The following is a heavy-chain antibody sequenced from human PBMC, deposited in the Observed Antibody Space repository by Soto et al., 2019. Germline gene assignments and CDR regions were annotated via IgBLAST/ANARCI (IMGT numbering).Heavy chain of an antibody. V-gene: IGHV1-46*01. CDR2: ISPDGDRT. Sequence: ASVKVSCKASGYTFTTYYMHWVRQAPGQGLEWMGIISPDGDRTSYAHKFQGRVTMTRDTSTSTVHMELSSLRSEDTAVYYCATREPGHYWGQGTLVTVS. CDR1: GYTFTTYY. CDR3: ATREPGHY. J-gene: IGHJ4*02.